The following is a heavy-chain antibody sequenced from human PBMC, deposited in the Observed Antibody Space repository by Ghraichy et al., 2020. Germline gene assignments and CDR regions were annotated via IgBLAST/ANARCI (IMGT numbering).Heavy chain of an antibody. D-gene: IGHD6-13*01. CDR2: IYHSGST. J-gene: IGHJ6*02. CDR1: GGSISSGGYS. Sequence: SQTLSLTCAVSGGSISSGGYSWSWIRQPPGKGLEWIGYIYHSGSTYYNPSLKSRVTISVDRSKNQFSLKLSSVTAADTAVYYCARDSRIAAAGNYYYYAMDVWGQGTTVTVSS. V-gene: IGHV4-30-2*01. CDR3: ARDSRIAAAGNYYYYAMDV.